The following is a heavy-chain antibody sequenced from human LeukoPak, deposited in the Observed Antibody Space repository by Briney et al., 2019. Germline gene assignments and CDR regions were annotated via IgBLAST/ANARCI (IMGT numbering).Heavy chain of an antibody. D-gene: IGHD4-17*01. V-gene: IGHV4-39*07. CDR3: ARGRSSTTVTPWYFDY. CDR1: GGSIISSSFW. J-gene: IGHJ4*02. CDR2: IYYSGST. Sequence: SETLSLTCTVSGGSIISSSFWWGWIRQPPGKGLEWIGSIYYSGSTYYNPSLKSRVTISVDTSKNQFSLRLTSVTAADTAVYYCARGRSSTTVTPWYFDYWGQGTLVTVSS.